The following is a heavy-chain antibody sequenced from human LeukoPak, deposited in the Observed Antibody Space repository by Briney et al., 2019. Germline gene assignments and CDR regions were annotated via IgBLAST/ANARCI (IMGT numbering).Heavy chain of an antibody. J-gene: IGHJ4*02. D-gene: IGHD1-26*01. CDR3: ARDGGGSYPIDY. Sequence: SETLSLTCTVSGGSISSGSYYWSWIRQPAGKGLEWIGRIYASGSTNYNPSLKRRVTISVDTSKNQFSLKLSSVTAADTAVYYCARDGGGSYPIDYWGQGTLVTVSS. CDR1: GGSISSGSYY. V-gene: IGHV4-61*02. CDR2: IYASGST.